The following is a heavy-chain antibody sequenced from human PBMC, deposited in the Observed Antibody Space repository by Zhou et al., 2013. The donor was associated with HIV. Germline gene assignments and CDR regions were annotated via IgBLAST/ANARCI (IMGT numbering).Heavy chain of an antibody. CDR3: ATSLRGIASFGRGYHYMDV. Sequence: QVQLVQSGAEVKKPGSSVKVSCKASGGTFSSYAISWVRQAPGQGLEWMGGFIPIFGRPTYAEKFQGRVTMTTDESTTTAYMGLSSLRSEDTAVYYCATSLRGIASFGRGYHYMDVWGTGTTVTVSS. J-gene: IGHJ6*03. D-gene: IGHD2-15*01. CDR1: GGTFSSYA. V-gene: IGHV1-69*05. CDR2: FIPIFGRP.